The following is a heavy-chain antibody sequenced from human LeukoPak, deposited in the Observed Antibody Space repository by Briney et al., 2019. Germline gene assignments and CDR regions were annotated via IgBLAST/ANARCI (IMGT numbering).Heavy chain of an antibody. V-gene: IGHV3-74*01. CDR3: ALVRRSTELDY. Sequence: GGSLRLSCAASGFTFSSYWMHWVRQAPGKGLVWVSRINSDGSSTSYADSVKGRFTISRDNAKNTLYLQMNSLRAEDTAVYYCALVRRSTELDYWGQGTLVTVSS. J-gene: IGHJ4*02. D-gene: IGHD3-10*01. CDR2: INSDGSST. CDR1: GFTFSSYW.